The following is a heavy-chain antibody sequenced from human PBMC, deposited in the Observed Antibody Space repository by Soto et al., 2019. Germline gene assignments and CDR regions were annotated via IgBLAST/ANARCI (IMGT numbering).Heavy chain of an antibody. Sequence: PGGSLRLSCAASGFTFNSYAMSWVRQAPGKGLEWVSAISGSGGSTYYADSVKGRFTISRDNSKNTLYLQMNSLRAEDTAVYYCTDSLEWFDPNYYYYGMDVWGQGTTVTVSS. CDR3: TDSLEWFDPNYYYYGMDV. J-gene: IGHJ6*02. V-gene: IGHV3-23*01. CDR1: GFTFNSYA. D-gene: IGHD3-3*01. CDR2: ISGSGGST.